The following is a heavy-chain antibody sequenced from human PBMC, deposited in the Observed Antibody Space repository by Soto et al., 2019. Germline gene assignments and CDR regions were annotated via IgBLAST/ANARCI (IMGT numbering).Heavy chain of an antibody. J-gene: IGHJ6*02. D-gene: IGHD6-6*01. CDR2: IKQDGSEK. CDR1: GFTFSSCW. Sequence: PGGSLRLSCAASGFTFSSCWMSWVRRAPGKGLEWVANIKQDGSEKYYVDSVKGRFTISRDNAKNSLYLQMNSLRAEDTAVYYCARDFVAGRGYYYYGMDVWGQGTTVTVSS. V-gene: IGHV3-7*01. CDR3: ARDFVAGRGYYYYGMDV.